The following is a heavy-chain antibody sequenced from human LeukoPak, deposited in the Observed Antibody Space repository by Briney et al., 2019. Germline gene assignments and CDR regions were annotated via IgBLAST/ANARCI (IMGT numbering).Heavy chain of an antibody. CDR2: ISAYNGNT. CDR1: GYTFTSYD. V-gene: IGHV1-18*01. Sequence: ASVKVSCKASGYTFTSYDINWVRQATGQGREWMGWISAYNGNTNYAQKLQGRVTMTTDTSTSTAYMELRSLRSDDTAVYYCARVAGGSGSYVPVWYYYYYMDVWGKGTTVTISS. CDR3: ARVAGGSGSYVPVWYYYYYMDV. J-gene: IGHJ6*03. D-gene: IGHD3-10*01.